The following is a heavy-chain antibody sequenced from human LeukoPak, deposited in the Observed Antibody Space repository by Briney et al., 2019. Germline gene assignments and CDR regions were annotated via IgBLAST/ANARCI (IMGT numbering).Heavy chain of an antibody. CDR3: ARVRNSGYDSGIDY. J-gene: IGHJ4*02. V-gene: IGHV4-59*01. Sequence: SETLSLTCTVPGGSISSYYWSWIRQPPGKGLEWIGYIYYSGSTNYNPSLKSRVTISVDTSKNQFSLKLSPVTAADTAVYYCARVRNSGYDSGIDYWGQGTLVTVSS. CDR2: IYYSGST. CDR1: GGSISSYY. D-gene: IGHD5-12*01.